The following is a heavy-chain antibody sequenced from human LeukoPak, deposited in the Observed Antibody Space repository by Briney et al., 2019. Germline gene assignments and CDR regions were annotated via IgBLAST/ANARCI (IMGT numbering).Heavy chain of an antibody. CDR1: GFTVSSNY. CDR3: ARASGWYRLGAFDI. D-gene: IGHD6-19*01. V-gene: IGHV3-66*01. Sequence: PGGSLRLSCAASGFTVSSNYMSWVRQAPGKGLEWVSVIYSGGSTYYADSVKGRFTISRDNSKNTLYLQMNSLRAEDTAVYYCARASGWYRLGAFDIWGQGTMVTVSS. J-gene: IGHJ3*02. CDR2: IYSGGST.